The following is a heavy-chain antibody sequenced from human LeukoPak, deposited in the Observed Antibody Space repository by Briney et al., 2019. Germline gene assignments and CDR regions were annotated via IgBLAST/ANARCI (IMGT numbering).Heavy chain of an antibody. J-gene: IGHJ6*02. Sequence: GGSLRLSCVGSGFTSIAYALTWARQAPGKGLEWVSGISGGGVTTYYADSVKGWFTISRDNSKNTLYLQMNSLRADDTAIYYCARNQQLGGHSYYYYGMDVWGQGTTVTVSS. D-gene: IGHD3-16*01. CDR2: ISGGGVTT. CDR1: GFTSIAYA. CDR3: ARNQQLGGHSYYYYGMDV. V-gene: IGHV3-23*01.